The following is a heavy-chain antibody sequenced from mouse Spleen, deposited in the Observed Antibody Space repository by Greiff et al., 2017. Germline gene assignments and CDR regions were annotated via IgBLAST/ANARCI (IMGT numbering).Heavy chain of an antibody. CDR2: ISSGGGNT. CDR3: ATYYYENWYFDV. J-gene: IGHJ1*01. Sequence: EVQRVESGGGLVKPGGSLKLSCAASGFTFSSYTMSWVRQTPAKRLEWVATISSGGGNTYYPDSVKGRFTISRDNAKNTLYLEMSSLRSEDTAMYYCATYYYENWYFDVWGAGTTVTVSS. V-gene: IGHV5-9*04. D-gene: IGHD1-1*01. CDR1: GFTFSSYT.